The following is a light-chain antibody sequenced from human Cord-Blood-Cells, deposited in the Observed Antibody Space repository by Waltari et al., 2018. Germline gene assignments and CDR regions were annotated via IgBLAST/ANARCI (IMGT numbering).Light chain of an antibody. CDR1: SSDVGGYNY. J-gene: IGLJ3*02. CDR3: SSYTSSSTRV. CDR2: QVS. V-gene: IGLV2-14*01. Sequence: QSALTQPASVSGSPGQSITISCTGTSSDVGGYNYVSWYQQHPGKAPKLIIYQVSNRPAGVSNRLSGSKAGNTASLTISVLQAEDGADYYCSSYTSSSTRVFGGGAKLTVL.